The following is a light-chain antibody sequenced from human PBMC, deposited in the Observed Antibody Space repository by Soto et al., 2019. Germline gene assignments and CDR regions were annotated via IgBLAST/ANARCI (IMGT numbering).Light chain of an antibody. V-gene: IGLV2-18*01. J-gene: IGLJ1*01. CDR3: SLSTTASTYV. Sequence: SVRNHPASGSRSRGQCGTISCTGTSSDLASYNRVSWYQRPPGTGPKLVIYEVSNRPSGIPDRFSGSKSGNTASLTISGLQAEDEAEYYCSLSTTASTYVFGTGPKVTAL. CDR2: EVS. CDR1: SSDLASYNR.